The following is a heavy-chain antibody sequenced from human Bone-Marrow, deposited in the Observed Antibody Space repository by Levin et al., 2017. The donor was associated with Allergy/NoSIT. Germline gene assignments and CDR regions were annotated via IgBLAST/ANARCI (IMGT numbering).Heavy chain of an antibody. D-gene: IGHD4/OR15-4a*01. CDR3: ARYDYGCFES. Sequence: GGSLRLSCEASGFSFNSHWMSWVRQAPGKGPEWVANIKQDGTEKYYLDGVKGRFTISRDNAKNSLYLQMNSLSAEDSGVYYCARYDYGCFESWGRGTLVTVSS. CDR1: GFSFNSHW. CDR2: IKQDGTEK. V-gene: IGHV3-7*01. J-gene: IGHJ4*02.